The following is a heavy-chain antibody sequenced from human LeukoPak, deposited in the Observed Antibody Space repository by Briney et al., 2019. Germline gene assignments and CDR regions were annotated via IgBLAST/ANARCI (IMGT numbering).Heavy chain of an antibody. CDR2: ISSSSSYI. Sequence: GGSLRLSCAASGFTFSSYSMNWVRQAPGKGLEWVSSISSSSSYICYADSVKGRFTISRDNAKNSLYLQMNSLRAEDTAVYYCARETQGIHFDYWGQGTLVTVSS. CDR1: GFTFSSYS. J-gene: IGHJ4*02. D-gene: IGHD3-10*01. CDR3: ARETQGIHFDY. V-gene: IGHV3-21*01.